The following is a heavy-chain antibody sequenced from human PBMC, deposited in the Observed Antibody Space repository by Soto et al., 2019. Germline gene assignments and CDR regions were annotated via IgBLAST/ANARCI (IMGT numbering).Heavy chain of an antibody. J-gene: IGHJ5*02. CDR3: ARVILGGPGNWFDP. Sequence: SSETLSLTCTVSGGSISSYYWSWIRQPPGKGLEWIGYIYYSGSTNYNPSLKSRVTISVDTSKNQFSLKLSSVTAADTAVYYCARVILGGPGNWFDPWGQGTLVTVSS. CDR1: GGSISSYY. D-gene: IGHD3-3*01. CDR2: IYYSGST. V-gene: IGHV4-59*01.